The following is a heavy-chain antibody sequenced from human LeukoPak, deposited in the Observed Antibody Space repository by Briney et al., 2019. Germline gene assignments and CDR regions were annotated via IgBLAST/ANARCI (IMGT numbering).Heavy chain of an antibody. D-gene: IGHD5-12*01. CDR3: AREIVATINWFDP. CDR1: GYTFTGYY. Sequence: ASVKVSCKASGYTFTGYYMHWVRQAPGQGLEWMGWINPNSGGTNYAQKFQGWVTMTRDTSISTACMELSRLRSDDTAVYYCAREIVATINWFDPWGQGTLVTVSS. CDR2: INPNSGGT. J-gene: IGHJ5*02. V-gene: IGHV1-2*04.